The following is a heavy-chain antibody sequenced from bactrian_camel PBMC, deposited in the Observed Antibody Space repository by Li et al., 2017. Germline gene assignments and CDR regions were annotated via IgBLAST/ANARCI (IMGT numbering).Heavy chain of an antibody. CDR1: DHTSSSYC. J-gene: IGHJ4*01. V-gene: IGHV3S10*01. CDR2: IDTDGTA. D-gene: IGHD2*01. CDR3: ALKTFCGGSAWGATTSYSV. Sequence: DVQLVESGGGSVQAGGSLRLSCAASDHTSSSYCMTWFRQAPGKEREGVACIDTDGTAFYADSVKGRFTIPQDVAKNTLFLQMDSLKPEDTAIYYCALKTFCGGSAWGATTSYSVWSQGTQVTVS.